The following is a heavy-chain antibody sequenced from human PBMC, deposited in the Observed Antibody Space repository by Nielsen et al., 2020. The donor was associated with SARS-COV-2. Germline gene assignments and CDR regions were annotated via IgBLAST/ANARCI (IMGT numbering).Heavy chain of an antibody. J-gene: IGHJ4*02. Sequence: GESLKISCVASGFIFSNHAMNWVRQAPGKGLEWVSSISHDSGTTYSVKGRFTISRDKSKNTLYLQMNSLRVEDTAMFYCAKDRGDSSWTFDYWGQGTLVIVSS. CDR1: GFIFSNHA. CDR2: ISHDSGTT. V-gene: IGHV3-23*01. CDR3: AKDRGDSSWTFDY. D-gene: IGHD6-13*01.